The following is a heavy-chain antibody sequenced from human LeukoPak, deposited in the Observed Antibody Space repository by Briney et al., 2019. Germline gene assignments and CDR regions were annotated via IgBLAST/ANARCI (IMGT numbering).Heavy chain of an antibody. CDR1: GFVFSRYW. D-gene: IGHD1-26*01. CDR2: IYRDGSTT. CDR3: AKVRAPRQYYFDY. V-gene: IGHV3-74*01. Sequence: GGSLRLSCAASGFVFSRYWMHWVRQAPGTGLKWVSRIYRDGSTTDYADSVRGRFTISRDNSKNTLYLQMNSLRAEDTAVYYCAKVRAPRQYYFDYWGQGTLVTVSS. J-gene: IGHJ4*02.